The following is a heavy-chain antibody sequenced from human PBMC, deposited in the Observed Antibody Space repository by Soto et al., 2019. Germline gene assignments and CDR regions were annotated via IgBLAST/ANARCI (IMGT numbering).Heavy chain of an antibody. CDR1: GGSFSGYY. D-gene: IGHD3-10*01. CDR3: ARETSSGLGPLSRNWYFDL. CDR2: INHSGST. V-gene: IGHV4-34*01. J-gene: IGHJ2*01. Sequence: SETLSLTCAVYGGSFSGYYWSWIRQPPGKGLEWIGEINHSGSTNYNPSLKSRVTISVDTSKNHFSLKLSSVTAADTAVYYCARETSSGLGPLSRNWYFDLWGRGTLVTVSS.